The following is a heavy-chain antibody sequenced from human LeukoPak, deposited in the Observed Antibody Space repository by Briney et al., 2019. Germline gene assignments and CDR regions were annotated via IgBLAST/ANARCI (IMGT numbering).Heavy chain of an antibody. J-gene: IGHJ4*02. Sequence: SETLSLTCTVSGGSISSGSYYWSWIRQPAGKGLEWIGRIYTSGSTNYNPSLKSRVTISVDTSKNQFSLKLSSVTAADTAVYYCATGYSSGYYYLFDYWGQGTLVTVSS. D-gene: IGHD3-22*01. CDR3: ATGYSSGYYYLFDY. V-gene: IGHV4-61*02. CDR2: IYTSGST. CDR1: GGSISSGSYY.